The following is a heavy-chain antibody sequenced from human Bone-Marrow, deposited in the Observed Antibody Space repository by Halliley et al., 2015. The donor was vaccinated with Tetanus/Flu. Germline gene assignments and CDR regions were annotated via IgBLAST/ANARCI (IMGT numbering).Heavy chain of an antibody. CDR3: ARRRADEKSNGFLNWFDS. CDR2: ISPSDSQT. D-gene: IGHD2-2*03. CDR1: GYKFNRYS. J-gene: IGHJ5*01. Sequence: MQLVQSGAEVKKPGESLKISCKAYGYKFNRYSIAWVRQMPGKGLEWLGIISPSDSQTTYNPSLQGHVVISADKSINTAYLQWDRLTASDTAFYYCARRRADEKSNGFLNWFDSWGRGTLVTVSS. V-gene: IGHV5-51*01.